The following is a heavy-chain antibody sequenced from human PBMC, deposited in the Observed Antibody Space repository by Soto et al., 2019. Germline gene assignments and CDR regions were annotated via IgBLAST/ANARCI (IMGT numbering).Heavy chain of an antibody. CDR3: AHRRDYYGDWAGGVLDY. J-gene: IGHJ4*02. Sequence: QITLKESGPTLVKPTQTLALTCNFSGFSLTTSGVGVGWIRQPPGKALEWLAFIYWDDDNRYSPSLKSRLIIAKDASKNQVVLIMTNVDPVDTATYYWAHRRDYYGDWAGGVLDYWGQGILVTVSS. V-gene: IGHV2-5*02. CDR2: IYWDDDN. D-gene: IGHD4-17*01. CDR1: GFSLTTSGVG.